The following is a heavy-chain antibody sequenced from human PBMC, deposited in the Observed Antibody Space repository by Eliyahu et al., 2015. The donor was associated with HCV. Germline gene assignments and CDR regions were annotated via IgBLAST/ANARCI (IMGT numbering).Heavy chain of an antibody. Sequence: QVQLVQSGAEVKKPGASVKXSCKASGYXFNRHYIDWVRQVPGQGLEWMGIINPSGGRTTYAQKFRGRVTMTRDTSTSTVYMELSSLSSEDTAVYYCARDRSVGQSGQFDYWGQGTLVTVSS. D-gene: IGHD6-19*01. J-gene: IGHJ4*02. CDR1: GYXFNRHY. V-gene: IGHV1-46*02. CDR2: INPSGGRT. CDR3: ARDRSVGQSGQFDY.